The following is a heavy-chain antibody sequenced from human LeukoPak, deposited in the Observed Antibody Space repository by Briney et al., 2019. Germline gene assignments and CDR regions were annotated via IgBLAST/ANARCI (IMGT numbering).Heavy chain of an antibody. CDR2: IYYSGST. Sequence: EPSETLSLTCTVSGGSVSSGSYYWSWIRQPPGKGLEWIGYIYYSGSTNYNPSLKSRVTISVDTSKNQFSLKLSSVTAADTAVYYCARGPYYYYGMDVWGHGTTVTVSS. CDR1: GGSVSSGSYY. CDR3: ARGPYYYYGMDV. J-gene: IGHJ6*02. V-gene: IGHV4-61*01.